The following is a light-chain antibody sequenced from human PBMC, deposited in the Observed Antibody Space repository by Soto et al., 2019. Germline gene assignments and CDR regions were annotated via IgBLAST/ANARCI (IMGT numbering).Light chain of an antibody. Sequence: NFMLTQPHSVSESPGKTVTISCTRSSGSIASNYVQWYQQRPGSAPTTLIYEDDQRPSGVPDLFSGSIDRSSNSASLTISGLKTEDEADYYCQSYDSSNPVVFGGGTKLTVL. CDR1: SGSIASNY. J-gene: IGLJ2*01. V-gene: IGLV6-57*04. CDR3: QSYDSSNPVV. CDR2: EDD.